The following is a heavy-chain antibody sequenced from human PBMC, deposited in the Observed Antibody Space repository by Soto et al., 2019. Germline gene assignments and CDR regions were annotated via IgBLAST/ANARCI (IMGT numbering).Heavy chain of an antibody. D-gene: IGHD1-26*01. CDR3: ARVHSGSYYALFDY. CDR1: GGSFSGYY. Sequence: PSETLSLTCAVYGGSFSGYYWSWIRQPPGKGLEWIGEINHSGSTNYNPSLKSRVTISVDTSKNQFSLKLSSVTAADTAVYYCARVHSGSYYALFDYWRQRPLVPASS. V-gene: IGHV4-34*01. CDR2: INHSGST. J-gene: IGHJ4*02.